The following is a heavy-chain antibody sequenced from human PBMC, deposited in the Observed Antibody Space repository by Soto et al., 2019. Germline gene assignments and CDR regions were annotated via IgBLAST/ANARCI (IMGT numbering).Heavy chain of an antibody. CDR1: GGSISSYY. Sequence: NPSETLSLTCTVSGGSISSYYWSWIRQPPGKGLEWIGYIYYSGSTNYNPSLKSRVTISVDTSKNQFSLKLSSVTAADTAVYYCARIPPYCSSTSCYYYYYMDVWGKGTTVTAP. D-gene: IGHD2-2*01. J-gene: IGHJ6*03. CDR3: ARIPPYCSSTSCYYYYYMDV. CDR2: IYYSGST. V-gene: IGHV4-59*08.